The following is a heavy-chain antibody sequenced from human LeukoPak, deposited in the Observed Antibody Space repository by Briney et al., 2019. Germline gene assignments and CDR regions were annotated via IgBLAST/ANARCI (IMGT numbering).Heavy chain of an antibody. V-gene: IGHV3-21*01. CDR3: ATTSRGVVMNDAFDI. CDR2: ITSSGTYI. CDR1: GFTFSSYG. Sequence: GGSLRLSCAASGFTFSSYGMNWVRQAPGKTMEWVSSITSSGTYIFYADSVRGRFTIPRDNAKNSLYLQMNSLRAEDTAVYYCATTSRGVVMNDAFDIWGQGTMVTVSS. J-gene: IGHJ3*02. D-gene: IGHD3-3*01.